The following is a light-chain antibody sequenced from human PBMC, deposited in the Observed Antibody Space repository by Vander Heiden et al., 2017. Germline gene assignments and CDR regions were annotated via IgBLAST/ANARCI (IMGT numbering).Light chain of an antibody. J-gene: IGLJ3*02. CDR2: SKE. Sequence: QSVMTPPPSAAGTHGQTVTISRSGSSSNLGSNTVKWYQQVPGTAAKLLVYSKEQRPSGVPDRVSGSKSGTSASLAIRGLQSEDEATYYCAGWDDSLSGWVFGGGTKLTVL. CDR3: AGWDDSLSGWV. V-gene: IGLV1-44*01. CDR1: SSNLGSNT.